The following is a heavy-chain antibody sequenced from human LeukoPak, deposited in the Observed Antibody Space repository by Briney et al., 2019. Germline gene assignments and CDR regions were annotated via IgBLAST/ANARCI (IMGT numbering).Heavy chain of an antibody. CDR2: INPSGGST. D-gene: IGHD2-21*02. Sequence: RASVTVSCKASGYTFTSYYMHWVRQAPGQGLEWMGIINPSGGSTSYAQKFQGRVTMTRDTSTSTVYMELSSLRSEDTAVYYCARALAYCGGDCPRENDYWGQGTLVTVSS. J-gene: IGHJ4*02. CDR3: ARALAYCGGDCPRENDY. V-gene: IGHV1-46*01. CDR1: GYTFTSYY.